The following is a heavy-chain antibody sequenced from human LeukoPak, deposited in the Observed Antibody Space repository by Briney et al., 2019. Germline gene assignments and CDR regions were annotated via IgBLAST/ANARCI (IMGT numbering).Heavy chain of an antibody. J-gene: IGHJ5*02. CDR3: ARFTPQGYGWGGYNRFDP. Sequence: PSETLSLTCTVSGGSISSYWWSWIRQPPGKGLEWIGHISDSGSTNYNSSLKSRLTISVDTSKNQFSLNLTSVTAADTAVYYCARFTPQGYGWGGYNRFDPWGQGTLVTVSS. CDR1: GGSISSYW. D-gene: IGHD3-16*01. CDR2: ISDSGST. V-gene: IGHV4-59*01.